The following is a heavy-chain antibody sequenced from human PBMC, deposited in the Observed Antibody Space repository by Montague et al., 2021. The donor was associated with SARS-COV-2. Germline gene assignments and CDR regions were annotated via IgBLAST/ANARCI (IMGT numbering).Heavy chain of an antibody. D-gene: IGHD3-10*01. Sequence: SETLSLTCTVSGGGSISSSHWWSWVRQPPGKGLEWIGEIYHDGSTNYNPSLKSRLTISVDKSKNQFSLKLSSVTAADTAVYYCARGHYYGRKDYYYGVDVWGQGTTVTVSS. CDR1: GGGSISSSHW. V-gene: IGHV4-4*02. CDR2: IYHDGST. J-gene: IGHJ6*02. CDR3: ARGHYYGRKDYYYGVDV.